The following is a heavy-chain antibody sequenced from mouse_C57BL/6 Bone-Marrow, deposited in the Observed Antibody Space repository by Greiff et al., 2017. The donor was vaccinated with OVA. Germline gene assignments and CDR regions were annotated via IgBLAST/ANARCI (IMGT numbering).Heavy chain of an antibody. Sequence: EVKVVESGGDLVKPGGSLKLSCAASGFTFSSYGMSWVRQTPDKRLEWVATISSGGSYTYYPDSVKGRFTSSRDNANNTLYLQMSSLKSEDAAMYYCARRRWYFDVWGTGTTVTVSA. CDR1: GFTFSSYG. CDR3: ARRRWYFDV. CDR2: ISSGGSYT. V-gene: IGHV5-6*02. J-gene: IGHJ1*03.